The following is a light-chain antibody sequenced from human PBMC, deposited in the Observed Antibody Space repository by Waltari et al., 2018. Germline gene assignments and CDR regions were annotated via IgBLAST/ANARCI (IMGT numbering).Light chain of an antibody. CDR1: QSVSTF. CDR2: HAS. V-gene: IGKV3-11*01. Sequence: EIVLTQSPATLSLSPGERATLSCRASQSVSTFLAWYQQKPGQAPRLLIYHASNRATGIPARFSGRGSVTNFTLTISSLEPEDFAVYYCQQRANWPPLSFGGGTRVEIK. J-gene: IGKJ4*01. CDR3: QQRANWPPLS.